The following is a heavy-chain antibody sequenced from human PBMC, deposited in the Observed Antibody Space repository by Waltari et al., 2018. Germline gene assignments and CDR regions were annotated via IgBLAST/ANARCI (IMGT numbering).Heavy chain of an antibody. Sequence: QIQLVESGGGVVQPGGSLRLSCVASGFTFRDYGLHWVRQAPGNGLAWVAFIRSSGSNKYYSIFVKGPFTISRYDSKNILCLPLNRLSAEDTAVYYCARISAFYYGIGSLTFLYWGQGTLVTVSS. CDR3: ARISAFYYGIGSLTFLY. CDR1: GFTFRDYG. J-gene: IGHJ1*01. D-gene: IGHD3-10*01. V-gene: IGHV3-30*02. CDR2: IRSSGSNK.